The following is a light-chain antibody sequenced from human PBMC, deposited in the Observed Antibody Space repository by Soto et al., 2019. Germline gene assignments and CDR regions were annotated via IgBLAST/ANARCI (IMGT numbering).Light chain of an antibody. CDR3: QQKGT. V-gene: IGKV1-39*01. Sequence: DIQMTQSPSSLSASVGDRVTITCRASQSISSYLNWYQQKPGKAPKLLIYAASSLQSGVPSRFSGSASGTDFTLTISSLQPEDFATYYCQQKGTFGQGTKLEIE. J-gene: IGKJ2*02. CDR2: AAS. CDR1: QSISSY.